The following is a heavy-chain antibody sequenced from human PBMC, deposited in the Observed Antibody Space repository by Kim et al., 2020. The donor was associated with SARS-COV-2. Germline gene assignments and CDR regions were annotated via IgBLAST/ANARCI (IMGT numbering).Heavy chain of an antibody. J-gene: IGHJ4*02. CDR3: ARSHYDSSGFDY. Sequence: YYPGSVKGRFTISRENAKNSLYLQMTSLRAGDTAVYYCARSHYDSSGFDYWGQGTLVTVSS. D-gene: IGHD3-22*01. V-gene: IGHV3-13*01.